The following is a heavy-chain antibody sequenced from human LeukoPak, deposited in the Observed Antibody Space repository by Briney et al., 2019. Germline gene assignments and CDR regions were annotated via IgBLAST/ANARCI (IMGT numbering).Heavy chain of an antibody. CDR3: ATALSYDSSGYYDY. J-gene: IGHJ4*02. D-gene: IGHD3-22*01. CDR1: GYSISSGYY. Sequence: SETLSLTCAVSGYSISSGYYWGWIRRPPGKGLEWIGSIYHSGSTYYNPSLKSRVTISVDTSKNQFSLKLSSVTAADTAVYYCATALSYDSSGYYDYWGQGTLVTVSS. V-gene: IGHV4-38-2*01. CDR2: IYHSGST.